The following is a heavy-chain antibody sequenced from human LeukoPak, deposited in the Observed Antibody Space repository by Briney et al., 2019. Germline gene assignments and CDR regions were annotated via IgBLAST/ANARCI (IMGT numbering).Heavy chain of an antibody. CDR3: ATWGLHFDI. Sequence: GSLKVSCKASGYTFAAYYMYWVRQAPGQGLEWMGWIRRNSGVTNYTQTLQGRVTMTRDTSINTAYMEMSSLRSDDTAVYFCATWGLHFDIWGQGTMVTVAS. CDR1: GYTFAAYY. CDR2: IRRNSGVT. D-gene: IGHD3-16*01. V-gene: IGHV1-2*02. J-gene: IGHJ3*02.